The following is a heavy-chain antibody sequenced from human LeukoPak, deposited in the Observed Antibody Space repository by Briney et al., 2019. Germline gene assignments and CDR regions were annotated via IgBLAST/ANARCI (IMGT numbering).Heavy chain of an antibody. CDR3: ARKQNCDY. V-gene: IGHV3-48*03. CDR2: ISGSGSTR. Sequence: GGSLTLSCAASGFTFSSYEMNWVRQAPGRGLEWVSYISGSGSTRYYADSVKGRFTVSRDNAKNSLDLQMNSLRAEDKAVYYCARKQNCDYWGQGTLVTVSS. CDR1: GFTFSSYE. J-gene: IGHJ4*02.